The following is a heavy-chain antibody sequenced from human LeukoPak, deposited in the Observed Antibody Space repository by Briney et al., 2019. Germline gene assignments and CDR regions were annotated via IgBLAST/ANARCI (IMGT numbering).Heavy chain of an antibody. V-gene: IGHV3-23*01. CDR3: AKEGGWIQVGATTFDY. J-gene: IGHJ4*02. Sequence: GGSLRLSCAASGFTFSSYAMSWVRQAPGKGLEWVSVISGSGGSTYYADSVKGRSTIFRDNSKNTLYLQMNSLRAEDTAVYYCAKEGGWIQVGATTFDYGGQGPLVTVSP. CDR1: GFTFSSYA. CDR2: ISGSGGST. D-gene: IGHD5-18*01.